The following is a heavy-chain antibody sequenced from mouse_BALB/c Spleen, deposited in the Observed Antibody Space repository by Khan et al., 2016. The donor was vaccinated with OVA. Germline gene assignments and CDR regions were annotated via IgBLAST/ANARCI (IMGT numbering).Heavy chain of an antibody. Sequence: VQLQESGPELVKPGASVKMSCKASGYTFTDYVISWVKQRTGQGLEWIGEIYPGSGSTYYNEKFKGKATLTADKFSNTAYMQLSSLTAEDSAVYVCSRSYYGSSFFDYWGQGTTLTVSS. CDR2: IYPGSGST. CDR3: SRSYYGSSFFDY. CDR1: GYTFTDYV. V-gene: IGHV1-77*01. J-gene: IGHJ2*01. D-gene: IGHD1-1*01.